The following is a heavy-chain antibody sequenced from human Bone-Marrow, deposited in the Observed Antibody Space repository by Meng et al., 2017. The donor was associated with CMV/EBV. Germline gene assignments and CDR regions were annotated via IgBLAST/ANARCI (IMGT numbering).Heavy chain of an antibody. CDR3: ARDFVPAGS. J-gene: IGHJ5*02. Sequence: GESLKISCAASGFTFSSYWMSWVRQAPGKGLEWVANIKQDGSEKYYADSVKGRFTISRDNAKNSLYLQMNSLRAEDTAVYSCARDFVPAGSWGQGTLVTVS. V-gene: IGHV3-7*01. CDR2: IKQDGSEK. CDR1: GFTFSSYW. D-gene: IGHD6-6*01.